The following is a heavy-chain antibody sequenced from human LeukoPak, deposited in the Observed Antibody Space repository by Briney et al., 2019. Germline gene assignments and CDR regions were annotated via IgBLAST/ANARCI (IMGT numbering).Heavy chain of an antibody. V-gene: IGHV3-15*01. D-gene: IGHD6-19*01. CDR3: TTDGSGWYSPHKYYFDY. Sequence: GGSLRLSCAASGFTFSNAWMSWVRQAPGKGLEWVGRIKSKTDGGTTDYAAPVKGRFTISRDDSKNTLYLQMNSLKTEDTAVYYCTTDGSGWYSPHKYYFDYWGQGTLVTVSS. J-gene: IGHJ4*02. CDR1: GFTFSNAW. CDR2: IKSKTDGGTT.